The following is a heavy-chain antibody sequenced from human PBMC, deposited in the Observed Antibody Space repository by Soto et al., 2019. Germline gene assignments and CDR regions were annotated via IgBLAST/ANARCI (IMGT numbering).Heavy chain of an antibody. J-gene: IGHJ4*02. CDR1: GASISSSY. V-gene: IGHV4-59*01. D-gene: IGHD5-12*01. Sequence: SETLSLTCTVSGASISSSYWSGIRQSPERGLEWLAYVYHTGATNYNPSLKSRVTISLDTSKGQFSLNLTSLTTADTAVYFCARGGNRYSNVASGVGGFDFWGQGSLVTVSS. CDR2: VYHTGAT. CDR3: ARGGNRYSNVASGVGGFDF.